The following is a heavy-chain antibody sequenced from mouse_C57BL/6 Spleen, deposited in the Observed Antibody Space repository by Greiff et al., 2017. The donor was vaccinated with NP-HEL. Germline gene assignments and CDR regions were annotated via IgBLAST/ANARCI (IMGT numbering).Heavy chain of an antibody. D-gene: IGHD1-1*01. J-gene: IGHJ2*01. CDR3: AIGEVVGFDY. CDR1: GYTFTDYY. V-gene: IGHV1-19*01. CDR2: INPYNGGT. Sequence: VQLQQSGPVLVKPGASVKLSCKASGYTFTDYYMNWVKQSHGKSLEWIGVINPYNGGTSYNQKFKGKATLTVDKSSSTAYMELNSLTSEDAAVYYCAIGEVVGFDYWGQGTTLTVSS.